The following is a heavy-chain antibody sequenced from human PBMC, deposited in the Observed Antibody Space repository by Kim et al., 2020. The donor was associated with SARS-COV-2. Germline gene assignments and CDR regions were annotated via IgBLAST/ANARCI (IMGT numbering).Heavy chain of an antibody. CDR3: ARVEYSSSAYYFDY. D-gene: IGHD6-6*01. V-gene: IGHV1-3*01. Sequence: SQKFQGRVTITGDTSESTAYMELSSLRSEDTAVYYCARVEYSSSAYYFDYWGQGTLVTVSS. J-gene: IGHJ4*02.